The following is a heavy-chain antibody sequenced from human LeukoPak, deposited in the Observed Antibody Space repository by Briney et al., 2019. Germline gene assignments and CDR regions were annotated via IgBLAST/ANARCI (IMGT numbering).Heavy chain of an antibody. V-gene: IGHV1-69*05. Sequence: SVKVSCKASGGTFSSYAISWVRQAPGQGLEWMGGIIPIFGTANYAQKFQGRVTITTDESTSTAYMELSSLRSEDTAVYYCASSITIFGEVVPGSYMDVWGKGTTVTVSS. CDR2: IIPIFGTA. D-gene: IGHD3-3*01. CDR3: ASSITIFGEVVPGSYMDV. CDR1: GGTFSSYA. J-gene: IGHJ6*03.